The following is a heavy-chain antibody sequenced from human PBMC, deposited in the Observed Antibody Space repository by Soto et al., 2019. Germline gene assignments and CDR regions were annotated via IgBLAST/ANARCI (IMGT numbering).Heavy chain of an antibody. D-gene: IGHD3-3*01. CDR2: MNPNSGNT. CDR1: GYTFTSYD. V-gene: IGHV1-8*01. CDR3: ARATSYPYYDFWSGYYNYYYYYYMDV. J-gene: IGHJ6*03. Sequence: EASVKVSCKASGYTFTSYDINWVRQATGQGLEWMGWMNPNSGNTGYAQKFQGRVTMTRNTSISTAYMELSSLRSEDTAVYYCARATSYPYYDFWSGYYNYYYYYYMDVWGKGTTVTVSS.